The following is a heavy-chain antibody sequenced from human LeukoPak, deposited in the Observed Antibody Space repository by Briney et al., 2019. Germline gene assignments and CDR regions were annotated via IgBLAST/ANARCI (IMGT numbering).Heavy chain of an antibody. CDR2: INPDSGGT. CDR1: GYTFTSYY. D-gene: IGHD1-7*01. Sequence: ASVKVSCKASGYTFTSYYMHWVRQAPGQGLEWMGRINPDSGGTNYAQKFQGRVTMTRDTSISTAYMELSRLRSDDTAVYYCARDITGTDFDYWGQGTLVTVSS. V-gene: IGHV1-2*06. J-gene: IGHJ4*02. CDR3: ARDITGTDFDY.